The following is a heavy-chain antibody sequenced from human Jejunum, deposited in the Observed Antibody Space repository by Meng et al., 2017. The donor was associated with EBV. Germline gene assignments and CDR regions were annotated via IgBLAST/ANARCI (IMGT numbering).Heavy chain of an antibody. CDR1: GGFFGGYY. CDR2: INHSGST. CDR3: AREARSSGYHPGIGP. Sequence: QVPLPQWGAGLLKPSESLYLPCAVFGGFFGGYYWSWIRQPPGKGLEWIGEINHSGSTNYNPSLKRRVTISVDTSKNQFSLKLSSVTAADTAVYYCAREARSSGYHPGIGPWGQGTLVTVSS. J-gene: IGHJ5*02. D-gene: IGHD3-22*01. V-gene: IGHV4-34*01.